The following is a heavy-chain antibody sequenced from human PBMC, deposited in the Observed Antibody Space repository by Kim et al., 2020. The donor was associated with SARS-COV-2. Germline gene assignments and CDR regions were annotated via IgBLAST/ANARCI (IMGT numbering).Heavy chain of an antibody. CDR3: ARVIVMQSIVSFDI. Sequence: GGSLRLSCEASGFTSRDYYMDWVRQAPGKGLEWIGRSRNKANSYTTEYAASVKGRFSISRDDSKNSLYLQMNGLETEDTAVYFCARVIVMQSIVSFDIWGQGTMVTVSS. D-gene: IGHD2-21*01. V-gene: IGHV3-72*01. J-gene: IGHJ3*02. CDR2: SRNKANSYTT. CDR1: GFTSRDYY.